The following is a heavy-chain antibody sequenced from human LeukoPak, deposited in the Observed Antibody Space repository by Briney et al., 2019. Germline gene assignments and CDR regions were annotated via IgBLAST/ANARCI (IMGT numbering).Heavy chain of an antibody. J-gene: IGHJ4*02. CDR3: ARDTVNAPFVVSLDY. Sequence: PGGSQRLSCVASGFTLSSYWMSWVRQAPGKGLEWVSHISSSGNTEYYLDSVRGRFTMSRDNAKNLLFLEMHSLRAEDTAVYYCARDTVNAPFVVSLDYWGQGALVTVSS. CDR2: ISSSGNTE. V-gene: IGHV3-48*04. CDR1: GFTLSSYW. D-gene: IGHD2-8*01.